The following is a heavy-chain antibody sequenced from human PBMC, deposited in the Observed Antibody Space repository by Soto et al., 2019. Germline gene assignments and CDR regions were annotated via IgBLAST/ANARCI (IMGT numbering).Heavy chain of an antibody. D-gene: IGHD2-2*01. V-gene: IGHV3-72*01. J-gene: IGHJ4*02. CDR2: IRDKPNSYTT. CDR3: ARVGPVARPGRVYLNY. CDR1: GFTFSDHY. Sequence: EVQLVESGGGLVQPGGSLRLSCAASGFTFSDHYMDWVRQAPGKGLEWVGRIRDKPNSYTTEYAASVEGRFTISRDDSKNALYLQMNSLKTEDTAVYYWARVGPVARPGRVYLNYWGQGTLVTLSS.